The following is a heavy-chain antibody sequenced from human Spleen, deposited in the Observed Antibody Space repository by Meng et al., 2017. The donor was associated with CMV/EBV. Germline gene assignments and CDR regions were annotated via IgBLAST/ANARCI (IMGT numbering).Heavy chain of an antibody. CDR1: GFSFSNFG. J-gene: IGHJ4*02. V-gene: IGHV3-21*01. Sequence: GESLKISCAASGFSFSNFGMHWVRQAPGKGLEWVSFINGNSNYIYYADSVKARFTISRDNTKNSLYLQMNRLRAEDTAIYYCATIGWYVPSFDYWGQGTLVTVSS. CDR3: ATIGWYVPSFDY. D-gene: IGHD6-19*01. CDR2: INGNSNYI.